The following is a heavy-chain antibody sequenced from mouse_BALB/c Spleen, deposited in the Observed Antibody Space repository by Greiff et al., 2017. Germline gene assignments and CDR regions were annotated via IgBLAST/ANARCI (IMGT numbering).Heavy chain of an antibody. Sequence: EVKLMESGGGLVQPGESLKLSCESNEYEFPSHDMSWVRKTPEKRLELVAAINSDGGSTYYPDTMERRVIISRDNTKKTLYLQMSSLRSEDTALYYCARRDYGNYEGVWFAYWGQGTLVTVSA. D-gene: IGHD2-1*01. V-gene: IGHV5-2*01. CDR1: EYEFPSHD. CDR3: ARRDYGNYEGVWFAY. CDR2: INSDGGST. J-gene: IGHJ3*01.